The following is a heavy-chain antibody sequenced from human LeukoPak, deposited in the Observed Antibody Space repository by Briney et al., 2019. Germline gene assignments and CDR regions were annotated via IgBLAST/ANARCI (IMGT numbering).Heavy chain of an antibody. J-gene: IGHJ4*02. CDR2: INSSGSTI. CDR1: GFTFSIYW. D-gene: IGHD4-23*01. Sequence: GGSLRLSCAASGFTFSIYWMSWVRQAPGKGLEWVSYINSSGSTIYYADSVKGRFTISRDNAKNSLYLQMNSLRAEDTAVYYCAKQPPQEAVVRFSGPDYWGQGTLVTVSS. V-gene: IGHV3-48*04. CDR3: AKQPPQEAVVRFSGPDY.